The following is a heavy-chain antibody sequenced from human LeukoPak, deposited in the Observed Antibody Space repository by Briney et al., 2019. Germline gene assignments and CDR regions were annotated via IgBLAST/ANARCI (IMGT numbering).Heavy chain of an antibody. CDR2: ISGYNGNT. D-gene: IGHD6-19*01. CDR1: GYTFTSYG. CDR3: ARADIRAIASSGWYGFDY. J-gene: IGHJ4*02. V-gene: IGHV1-18*01. Sequence: GASVKVSCKASGYTFTSYGISWVRQAPGQGLEWMGWISGYNGNTNYAQKLQDRVTMTTDTSTNTAYMELRSLRSDDTAVYYCARADIRAIASSGWYGFDYWGQGTLVTVSS.